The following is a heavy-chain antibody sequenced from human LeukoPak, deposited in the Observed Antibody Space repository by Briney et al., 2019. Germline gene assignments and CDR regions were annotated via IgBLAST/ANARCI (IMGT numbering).Heavy chain of an antibody. J-gene: IGHJ4*02. CDR3: AREYPLQPRSSLRDY. V-gene: IGHV3-30-3*01. D-gene: IGHD1-1*01. Sequence: GGSLRLSCAASGFTFSSYAMHCVRQAPGKGLEWVAVISYDGSNKYYADSVKGRFTISRDNSKNTLYLQMNSLRAEDTAVYYCAREYPLQPRSSLRDYWGQGTLVTVSS. CDR1: GFTFSSYA. CDR2: ISYDGSNK.